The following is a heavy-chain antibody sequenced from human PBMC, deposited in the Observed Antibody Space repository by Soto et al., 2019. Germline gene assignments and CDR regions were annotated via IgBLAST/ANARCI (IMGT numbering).Heavy chain of an antibody. Sequence: SETLSLTCAVYGGSFSGYYWSWIRQPPGKGLEWIGEINHSGSTNYNPSLKSRVTISVDTSKNQFSLKLSSVTAADTAVYYCARGKGEWFGEQGYYYGMDVWGQGTTVTVSS. D-gene: IGHD3-10*01. J-gene: IGHJ6*02. CDR3: ARGKGEWFGEQGYYYGMDV. CDR2: INHSGST. CDR1: GGSFSGYY. V-gene: IGHV4-34*01.